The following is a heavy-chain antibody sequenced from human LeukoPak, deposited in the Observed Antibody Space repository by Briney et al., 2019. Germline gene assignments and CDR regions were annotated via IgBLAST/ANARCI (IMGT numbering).Heavy chain of an antibody. Sequence: PSETLSLTCTVSGSSVGTTHSWSWIRQPPGKGLEWIGYIYHSGSTYYNPSLKSRVTISVDRSKNQFSLKLSSVTAADTAVYYCARAPDGDYVDYFDYWGQGTLVTVSS. J-gene: IGHJ4*02. CDR2: IYHSGST. V-gene: IGHV4-30-2*01. CDR3: ARAPDGDYVDYFDY. CDR1: GSSVGTTHS. D-gene: IGHD4-17*01.